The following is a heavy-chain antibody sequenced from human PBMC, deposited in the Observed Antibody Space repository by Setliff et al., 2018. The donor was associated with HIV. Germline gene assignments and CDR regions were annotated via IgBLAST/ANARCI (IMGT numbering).Heavy chain of an antibody. V-gene: IGHV4-34*01. CDR2: INHSGST. CDR3: ARHITGWYDYYYSMDV. D-gene: IGHD6-25*01. J-gene: IGHJ6*03. CDR1: GGSFSGYY. Sequence: SETLSLTCAVYGGSFSGYYWSWIRQPPGKGLEWIGEINHSGSTNYNPSLKSRVTISVDTSKNQFSLKLRSVTAADTAVYYCARHITGWYDYYYSMDVWGKGNTVTVSS.